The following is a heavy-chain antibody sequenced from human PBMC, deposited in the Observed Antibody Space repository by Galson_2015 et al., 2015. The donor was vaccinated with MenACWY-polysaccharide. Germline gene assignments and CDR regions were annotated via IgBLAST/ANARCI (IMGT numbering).Heavy chain of an antibody. Sequence: SVKVSCKASGYTFISYDFNWVRQATGQGLEWMGWMNPNSGNTGYAQKFQGRVTMTRNTSISTAYMELSSLRSEDTAVYYCARVGYYDSSGYSLNAFDIWGHGTMVTVSS. CDR1: GYTFISYD. CDR3: ARVGYYDSSGYSLNAFDI. CDR2: MNPNSGNT. D-gene: IGHD3-22*01. J-gene: IGHJ3*02. V-gene: IGHV1-8*01.